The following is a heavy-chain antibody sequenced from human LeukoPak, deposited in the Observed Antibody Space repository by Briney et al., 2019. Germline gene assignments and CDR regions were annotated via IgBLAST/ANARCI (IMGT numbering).Heavy chain of an antibody. CDR1: GFTFSSYG. V-gene: IGHV3-30*02. CDR2: IRYDGSNK. J-gene: IGHJ4*02. Sequence: GGSLRLSCAASGFTFSSYGMHWVRQAPGKGLEWVAFIRYDGSNKYYADSVKGRFTISRDDSKNTLYLQMNSLRAEDTAVYYCAKDPTGYYYDSSGYYGGYWGQGTLVTVSS. D-gene: IGHD3-22*01. CDR3: AKDPTGYYYDSSGYYGGY.